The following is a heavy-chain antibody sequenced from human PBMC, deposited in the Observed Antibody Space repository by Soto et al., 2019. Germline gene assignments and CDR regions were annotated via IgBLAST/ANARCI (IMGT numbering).Heavy chain of an antibody. CDR2: ISGSGGST. CDR1: GFTFSSYA. Sequence: GGSLRLSCAPSGFTFSSYAMSWVRQAPGKGLEWVSAISGSGGSTYYADSVKGRFTISRDNSKNTLYLQMNSLRAEDTAVYYCAKRAPSTYLDITQADFDYWGQGTLVTVSS. J-gene: IGHJ4*02. CDR3: AKRAPSTYLDITQADFDY. V-gene: IGHV3-23*01.